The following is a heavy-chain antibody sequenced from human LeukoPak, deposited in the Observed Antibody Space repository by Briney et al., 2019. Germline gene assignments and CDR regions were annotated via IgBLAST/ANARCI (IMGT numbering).Heavy chain of an antibody. J-gene: IGHJ5*01. V-gene: IGHV3-7*01. CDR3: ASVQRCRDSACYSTDFFDS. Sequence: GGSLRLSCVAAGFTFRIYWMTWVRQAPGKGLEWVAKIRGDGGETSYGDSVKGRFTISRDNADNSIHLQMTSLRADDSAVYFCASVQRCRDSACYSTDFFDSWGQGTLVSVSS. CDR1: GFTFRIYW. D-gene: IGHD2-21*02. CDR2: IRGDGGET.